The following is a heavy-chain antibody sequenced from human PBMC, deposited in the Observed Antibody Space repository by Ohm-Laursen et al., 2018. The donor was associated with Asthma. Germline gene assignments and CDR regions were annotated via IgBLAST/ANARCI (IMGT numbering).Heavy chain of an antibody. V-gene: IGHV3-74*01. CDR1: GFTFSSYG. CDR3: ATRTYYDFWSGYLNV. J-gene: IGHJ6*02. Sequence: SLRLSCAASGFTFSSYGMHWVRQAPGKGLVWVSRINSDGSSTSYADSVKGRFTISRDNAKNTLYLQMNSLRAEDTAVYYCATRTYYDFWSGYLNVWGQGTTVTVSS. CDR2: INSDGSST. D-gene: IGHD3-3*01.